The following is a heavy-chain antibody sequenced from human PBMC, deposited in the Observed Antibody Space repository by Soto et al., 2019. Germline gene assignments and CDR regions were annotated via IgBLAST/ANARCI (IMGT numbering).Heavy chain of an antibody. CDR3: ARLVTVVDSSIFDY. V-gene: IGHV4-59*08. D-gene: IGHD2-15*01. CDR2: IYYSGST. CDR1: GGSISSYY. Sequence: PSETLSLTCTVSGGSISSYYWSWIRQPPGKGLEWIGYIYYSGSTNYNPSLKSRVTISVDTSKNQFSLKLSSVTAADTAVYYCARLVTVVDSSIFDYWGQGTLVTVSS. J-gene: IGHJ4*02.